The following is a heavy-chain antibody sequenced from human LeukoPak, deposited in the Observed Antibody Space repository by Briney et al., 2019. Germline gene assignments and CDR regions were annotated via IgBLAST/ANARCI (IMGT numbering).Heavy chain of an antibody. V-gene: IGHV3-33*08. CDR1: GVTFSSYN. J-gene: IGHJ6*01. CDR3: ARDQGDIVVAGYYGMDV. CDR2: IWYDGSNK. Sequence: GGSLRLSCAASGVTFSSYNMHWVRQAPGKGLEWVAVIWYDGSNKYYEDSVKGRFPKSRDNSKNTLYLQMNSLRAEDTAVYYCARDQGDIVVAGYYGMDVWGQGTTASVSS. D-gene: IGHD2-15*01.